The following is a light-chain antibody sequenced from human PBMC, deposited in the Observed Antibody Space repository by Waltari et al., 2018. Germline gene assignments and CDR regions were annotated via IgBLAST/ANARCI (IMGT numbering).Light chain of an antibody. Sequence: QSALTQPASVSGSPGQSITISCPVSISDVGGYRFVSWYQQHPDKAPKLMIYDFTNRPSGVSSRFSGSKSGNTASLTISGLQAEDEADYYCSSYTSNSVLFGGGTKLTVL. CDR2: DFT. V-gene: IGLV2-14*03. CDR3: SSYTSNSVL. J-gene: IGLJ2*01. CDR1: ISDVGGYRF.